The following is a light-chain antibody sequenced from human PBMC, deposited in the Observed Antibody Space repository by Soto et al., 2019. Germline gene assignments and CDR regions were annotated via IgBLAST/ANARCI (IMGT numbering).Light chain of an antibody. Sequence: DIQMTQSPSTLSASVGDRVTITCRASESVSGWLAWYQQKPGRTPKLLIYQASTLETGVPSRFSGSGSGTEFTLTISSLQPDDFATYYCQQYIAYSQAFGQGTKVEIK. J-gene: IGKJ1*01. CDR1: ESVSGW. CDR3: QQYIAYSQA. V-gene: IGKV1-5*03. CDR2: QAS.